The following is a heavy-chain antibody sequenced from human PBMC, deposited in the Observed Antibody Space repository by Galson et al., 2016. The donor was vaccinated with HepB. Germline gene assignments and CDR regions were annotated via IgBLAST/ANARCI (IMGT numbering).Heavy chain of an antibody. CDR2: ISSSSSYI. Sequence: SLRLSCAASGFTFSSYSMNWVRQAPGKGLEWVSSISSSSSYIYYADSVKGRFTISRDNAKNSLYLQMNSLRAEDRAVYYCARDWIPYYYYGMDVWGQGTTVTVSS. V-gene: IGHV3-21*01. CDR3: ARDWIPYYYYGMDV. J-gene: IGHJ6*02. CDR1: GFTFSSYS. D-gene: IGHD5-18*01.